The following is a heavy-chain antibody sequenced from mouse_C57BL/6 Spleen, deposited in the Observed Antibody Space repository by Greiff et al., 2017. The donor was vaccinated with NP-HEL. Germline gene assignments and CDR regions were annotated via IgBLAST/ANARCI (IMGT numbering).Heavy chain of an antibody. J-gene: IGHJ4*01. D-gene: IGHD3-2*02. Sequence: EVQRVESGGGLVQPGGSLSLSCAASGFTFTDYYMSWVRQPPGKALEWLGFIRNKANGYTTEYSASVKGRFTISRDNSQSILYLQMNALRAEDSATYYCAREAPSMDYWGQGTSVTVSS. V-gene: IGHV7-3*01. CDR3: AREAPSMDY. CDR2: IRNKANGYTT. CDR1: GFTFTDYY.